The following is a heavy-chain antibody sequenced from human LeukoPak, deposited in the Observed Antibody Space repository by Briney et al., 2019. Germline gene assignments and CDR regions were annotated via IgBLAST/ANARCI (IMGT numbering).Heavy chain of an antibody. V-gene: IGHV3-23*01. CDR2: IGGSGART. CDR1: GFTFNSYV. D-gene: IGHD6-19*01. Sequence: GGSLRLSCAASGFTFNSYVMSWVRQAPGKGLEWVSAIGGSGARTYYADSVRGRFTISRDNSKSTVYLQLNSLRGEDTAVYYCAKDLVSGDWYWRGFDSWGQGTLVIVSS. CDR3: AKDLVSGDWYWRGFDS. J-gene: IGHJ4*02.